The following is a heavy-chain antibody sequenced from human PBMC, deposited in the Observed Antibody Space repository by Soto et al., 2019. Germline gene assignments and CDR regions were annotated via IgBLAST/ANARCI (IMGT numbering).Heavy chain of an antibody. CDR1: GYTLTELS. D-gene: IGHD3-10*01. V-gene: IGHV1-24*01. CDR3: AIDVRRRNQFAH. Sequence: ASVKVSCKVCGYTLTELSIHWVGQAPGEGLEWMGGFDLENGETIYAQRFQGRVTMTEESYADTPYMELSSLRSEDTAVYYCAIDVRRRNQFAHGAQGTTVPSPQ. J-gene: IGHJ4*02. CDR2: FDLENGET.